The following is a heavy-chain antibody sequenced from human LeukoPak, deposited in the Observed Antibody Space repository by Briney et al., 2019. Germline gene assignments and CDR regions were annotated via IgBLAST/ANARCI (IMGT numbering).Heavy chain of an antibody. Sequence: GGSLRLSCAVSGFTFSGYAMSWVRQAPGKGLGWVSTISGSGDYTYYADSVKGRFSISRDNSKNTLYLQMSSLRVEDTAVYYCAREGGSYHADCRGQGTLVTVSS. J-gene: IGHJ4*02. D-gene: IGHD1-26*01. CDR1: GFTFSGYA. CDR3: AREGGSYHADC. V-gene: IGHV3-23*01. CDR2: ISGSGDYT.